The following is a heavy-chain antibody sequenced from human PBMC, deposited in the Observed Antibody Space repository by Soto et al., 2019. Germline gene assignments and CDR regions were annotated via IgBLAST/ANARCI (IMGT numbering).Heavy chain of an antibody. V-gene: IGHV3-23*01. CDR1: GFGLIDFA. CDR3: AKSFSSNWYDYFNS. J-gene: IGHJ4*02. CDR2: ISGSGSDT. Sequence: GGSLRLSCVASGFGLIDFAMSWVRQAPGKGLQLVSAISGSGSDTYYADSVKGRFTISRDTSKNTLYLQMNSLRAEDTALYYCAKSFSSNWYDYFNSWGQGSLVTVSS. D-gene: IGHD6-13*01.